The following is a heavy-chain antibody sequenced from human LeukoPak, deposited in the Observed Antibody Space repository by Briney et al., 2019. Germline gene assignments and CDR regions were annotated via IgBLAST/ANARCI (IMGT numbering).Heavy chain of an antibody. CDR1: GGSLSSSSYY. Sequence: PSETLSLTCTVSGGSLSSSSYYWGWIRQPPGKGLEWIGSIYYSGSTYYNPSLKSRVTISVDTSKNQFSLKLSSVTAADTAVYYCARAHVDTAMLAYWGQGTLVTVSS. CDR2: IYYSGST. J-gene: IGHJ4*02. D-gene: IGHD5-18*01. CDR3: ARAHVDTAMLAY. V-gene: IGHV4-39*07.